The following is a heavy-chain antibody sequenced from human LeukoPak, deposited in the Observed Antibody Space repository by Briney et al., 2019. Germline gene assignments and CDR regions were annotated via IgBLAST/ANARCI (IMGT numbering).Heavy chain of an antibody. D-gene: IGHD6-19*01. CDR2: ISYGGSV. CDR1: GGSISGNTYY. V-gene: IGHV4-39*01. CDR3: ASRGYSSGWSPDY. Sequence: SETLSLTCTVSGGSISGNTYYWGWISQPPRKGLEWIGGISYGGSVYYNPSLKSRVTISIDTSKNQFSLRLTSVTAADTAVYYCASRGYSSGWSPDYWGQGTLVTVSS. J-gene: IGHJ4*02.